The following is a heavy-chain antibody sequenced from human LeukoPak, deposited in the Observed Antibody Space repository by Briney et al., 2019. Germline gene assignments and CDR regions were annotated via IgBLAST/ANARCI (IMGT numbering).Heavy chain of an antibody. D-gene: IGHD3/OR15-3a*01. J-gene: IGHJ4*02. CDR3: APLELV. V-gene: IGHV3-30*04. Sequence: GGSLRLSCAASGFTFSSYAVHWVRQAPGKGLEWVAVISYDGSNKYYADSVKGRFTISRDNSKNTLYLQMNSLRAEDTAVYYCAPLELVWGQGTLVTVSS. CDR2: ISYDGSNK. CDR1: GFTFSSYA.